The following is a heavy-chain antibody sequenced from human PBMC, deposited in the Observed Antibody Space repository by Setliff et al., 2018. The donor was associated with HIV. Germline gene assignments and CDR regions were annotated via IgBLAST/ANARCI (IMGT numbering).Heavy chain of an antibody. CDR3: ARHFAPRPDHNYGFFHY. CDR2: VYTSEYI. V-gene: IGHV4-4*08. CDR1: GDSIRSYY. J-gene: IGHJ4*02. D-gene: IGHD3-16*01. Sequence: LSLTCTVSGDSIRSYYYSWIRQPPGKGLEWIASVYTSEYINYNPSLKSRVTISKDTSKNQISLSLSSLTAADTAIYYCARHFAPRPDHNYGFFHYWGQGTLVTVSS.